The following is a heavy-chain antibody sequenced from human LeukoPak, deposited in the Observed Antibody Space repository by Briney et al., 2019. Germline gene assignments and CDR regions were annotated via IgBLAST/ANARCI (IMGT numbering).Heavy chain of an antibody. V-gene: IGHV3-48*01. D-gene: IGHD5-12*01. J-gene: IGHJ6*03. CDR1: VFTFSSYS. Sequence: PGGSLRLSCAASVFTFSSYSMNWVRQAPGKGLEWVSYISSSSSTIYYADSVKGRFTISRDNAKNSLYLQMNSLRAEDTAVYYCARERAYIMATITNYMDVWGKGTTVTVSS. CDR3: ARERAYIMATITNYMDV. CDR2: ISSSSSTI.